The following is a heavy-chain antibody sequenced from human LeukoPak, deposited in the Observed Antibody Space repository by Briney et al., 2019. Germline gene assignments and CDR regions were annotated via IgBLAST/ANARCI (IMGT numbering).Heavy chain of an antibody. Sequence: PSETLSLTCIVSGDSISTYYWSWIRQPPGKGLEWIGYFSSRGDTNCNPSLKSGVIISRYTFKNQDFLNLNSMTTTDPTVYAWARDHCYLDTSGYYYAYWGRGLGVTV. V-gene: IGHV4-59*01. D-gene: IGHD3-22*01. CDR2: FSSRGDT. CDR1: GDSISTYY. CDR3: ARDHCYLDTSGYYYAY. J-gene: IGHJ4*02.